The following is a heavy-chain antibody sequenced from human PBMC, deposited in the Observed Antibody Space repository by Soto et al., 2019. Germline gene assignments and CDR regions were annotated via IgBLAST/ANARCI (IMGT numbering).Heavy chain of an antibody. CDR1: GGTFSSYS. CDR2: IIPIFGTA. D-gene: IGHD5-12*01. CDR3: ARLLRDGYNEDHLNNWFDP. J-gene: IGHJ5*02. Sequence: SVKVSCKASGGTFSSYSISWVRQAPGQGLDWMGGIIPIFGTASYAQKFEGRVTITADESTSAAYMELSSVTAADTAVYYCARLLRDGYNEDHLNNWFDPWGQGTLVTVSS. V-gene: IGHV1-69*13.